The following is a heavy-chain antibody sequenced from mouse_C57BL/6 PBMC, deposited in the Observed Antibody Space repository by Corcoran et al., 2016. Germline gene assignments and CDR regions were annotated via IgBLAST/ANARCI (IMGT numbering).Heavy chain of an antibody. Sequence: EVQLQQSGPELVKPGASVKMSCKASGYTFPDYNMHWVKQSHGKSLEWIGYINPNNGGTSYNQKFKGKATLTVNKSSSTAYMELRSLTSEDSAVYYCARAGYGKHLAYWGQGTLVTVSA. V-gene: IGHV1-22*01. CDR3: ARAGYGKHLAY. J-gene: IGHJ3*01. CDR2: INPNNGGT. D-gene: IGHD2-10*02. CDR1: GYTFPDYN.